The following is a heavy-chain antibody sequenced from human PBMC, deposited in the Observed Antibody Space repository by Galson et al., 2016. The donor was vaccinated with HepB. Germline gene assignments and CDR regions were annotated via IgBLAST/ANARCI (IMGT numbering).Heavy chain of an antibody. CDR1: GFTFNSFA. Sequence: SLRLSCAASGFTFNSFAMHWVRQAPAKGRGGGAQIYHDGNRKYFEGSVKGRVPVSRDNSKNPLSLQMDRLTTEDTAVYYCTRGRESSDDFWSAIMDWYYDHWGRGTLVTVSS. V-gene: IGHV3-30*04. CDR2: IYHDGNRK. J-gene: IGHJ2*01. D-gene: IGHD3-3*01. CDR3: TRGRESSDDFWSAIMDWYYDH.